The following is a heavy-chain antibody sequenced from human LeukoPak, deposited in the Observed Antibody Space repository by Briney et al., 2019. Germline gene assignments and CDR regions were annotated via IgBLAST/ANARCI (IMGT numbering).Heavy chain of an antibody. CDR2: IRSKANNYAT. V-gene: IGHV3-73*01. Sequence: GGSLSLSCAASGFSFSGSAMHWVRQASGQGLEWVGRIRSKANNYATAYAASVKGRFTISRDDSKNTAYLQMNSLKTEDTAVYYCAKGAYGVLPDWFDPWGQGTLVTVSS. J-gene: IGHJ5*02. D-gene: IGHD4-17*01. CDR3: AKGAYGVLPDWFDP. CDR1: GFSFSGSA.